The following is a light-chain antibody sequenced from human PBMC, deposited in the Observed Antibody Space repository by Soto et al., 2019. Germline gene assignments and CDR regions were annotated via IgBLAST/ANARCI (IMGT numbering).Light chain of an antibody. CDR2: DAS. CDR3: QQRRNWPRYT. CDR1: QSVSSY. V-gene: IGKV3-11*01. J-gene: IGKJ2*01. Sequence: EIVLTQSPATLSLSPGERATLSCRASQSVSSYLAWYQQKPGQAPRLLIYDASNRATGIPARFSGSGSGTEYTLTISSLEPADFAVYYCQQRRNWPRYTFGQGTKLEIK.